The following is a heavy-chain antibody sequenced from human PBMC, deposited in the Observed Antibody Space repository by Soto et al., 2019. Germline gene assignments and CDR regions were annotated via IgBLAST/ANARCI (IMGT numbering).Heavy chain of an antibody. Sequence: QVQLVQSGAEVKKPGASVKVSCKASGYTFTNYGISWVRQAPGQGLEWIGWISAYNGNTNYAQKLQGRVTMTTDTSTSTAYMELRSLRFDDTAVYYCARAPFHDSSGYYYQSWFDPWGQGTLVTVSS. CDR1: GYTFTNYG. J-gene: IGHJ5*02. CDR2: ISAYNGNT. D-gene: IGHD3-22*01. CDR3: ARAPFHDSSGYYYQSWFDP. V-gene: IGHV1-18*01.